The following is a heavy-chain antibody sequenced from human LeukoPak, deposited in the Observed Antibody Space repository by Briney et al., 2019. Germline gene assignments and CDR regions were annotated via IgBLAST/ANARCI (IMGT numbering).Heavy chain of an antibody. CDR1: GFTFSTYS. CDR3: ARDRGDLYDYVWGSYRPFDY. J-gene: IGHJ4*02. V-gene: IGHV3-21*01. Sequence: GGSLRLSCAASGFTFSTYSLHWVRQAPGKGLEWVSSIDSNSASIYYADSVKGRFTISRDNAKNSLYLQMNSLRAEDTAVYYCARDRGDLYDYVWGSYRPFDYWGQGTLVTVSS. CDR2: IDSNSASI. D-gene: IGHD3-16*02.